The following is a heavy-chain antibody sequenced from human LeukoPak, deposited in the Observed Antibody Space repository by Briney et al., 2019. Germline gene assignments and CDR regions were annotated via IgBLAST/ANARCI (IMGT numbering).Heavy chain of an antibody. CDR1: GYTLTELS. CDR2: FDPEDGET. CDR3: ATIGADGRDTLFDY. D-gene: IGHD3-10*01. V-gene: IGHV1-24*01. J-gene: IGHJ4*02. Sequence: ASVKVSCKVSGYTLTELSMHWVRQAPGKGLGWMGGFDPEDGETIYAQKFQGRVTMTEDTSTDTAYMELSSLRSEDTAVYYCATIGADGRDTLFDYWGQGTLVTVSS.